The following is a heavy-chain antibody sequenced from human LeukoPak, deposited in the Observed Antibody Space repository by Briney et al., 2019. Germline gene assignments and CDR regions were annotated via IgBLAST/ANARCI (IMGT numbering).Heavy chain of an antibody. Sequence: SETLSLTCTVSGGSISSGGYYWSWFRQPPGKGLEWIGYIYYSGSTNYNPSLKSRVTISVDTSKNQFSLKLSSVTAADTAVYYCARTSSWLAPFDYWGQGTLVTVSS. CDR1: GGSISSGGYY. CDR2: IYYSGST. CDR3: ARTSSWLAPFDY. J-gene: IGHJ4*02. D-gene: IGHD5-12*01. V-gene: IGHV4-61*08.